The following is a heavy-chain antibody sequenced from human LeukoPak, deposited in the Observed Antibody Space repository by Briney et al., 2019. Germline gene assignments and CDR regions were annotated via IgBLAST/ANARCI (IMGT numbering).Heavy chain of an antibody. D-gene: IGHD5-24*01. V-gene: IGHV4-59*01. J-gene: IGHJ4*02. CDR3: AGGPRDGYKGEGYFDY. Sequence: PSETLSLTCTVSGGSISSYYWSWIRQPPGKGLEWIGYIYYSGSTNYNPSLKSRVTISVDTSKNQFSLKLSSVTAADTAVYYCAGGPRDGYKGEGYFDYGGQGNVITVSS. CDR1: GGSISSYY. CDR2: IYYSGST.